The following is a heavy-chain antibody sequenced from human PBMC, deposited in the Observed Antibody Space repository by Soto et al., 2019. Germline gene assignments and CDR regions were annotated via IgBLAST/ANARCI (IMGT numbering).Heavy chain of an antibody. CDR3: AREPEDIVVVPAALNGMDV. J-gene: IGHJ6*02. CDR2: TRNKANSYTS. D-gene: IGHD2-2*01. Sequence: QPVGSLRLSCEASGFTFSDHYMDWVRQAPGKGLEWVGRTRNKANSYTSEYAASVKGRLTISRDDSKNSLYLQMNSLKTEDTAVYYCAREPEDIVVVPAALNGMDVWGQGTTVSV. V-gene: IGHV3-72*01. CDR1: GFTFSDHY.